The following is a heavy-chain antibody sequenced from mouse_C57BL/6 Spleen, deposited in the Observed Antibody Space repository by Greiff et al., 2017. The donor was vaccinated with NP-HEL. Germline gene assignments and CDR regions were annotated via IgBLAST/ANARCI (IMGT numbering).Heavy chain of an antibody. Sequence: VQLQQSGPELVKPGASVKISCKASGYTFTDYYLNWVKQSHGKSLEWIGDINPNIGGTSYNQKFKGKATLTVDESSSTAYKELRSLTSEDSAVYYCARSGWVYYYAMDYWGQGTSVTVSS. V-gene: IGHV1-26*01. CDR2: INPNIGGT. CDR3: ARSGWVYYYAMDY. CDR1: GYTFTDYY. J-gene: IGHJ4*01. D-gene: IGHD3-1*01.